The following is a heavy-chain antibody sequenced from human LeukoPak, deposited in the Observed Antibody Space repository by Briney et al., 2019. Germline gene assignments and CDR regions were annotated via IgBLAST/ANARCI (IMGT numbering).Heavy chain of an antibody. D-gene: IGHD2-15*01. V-gene: IGHV3-30*02. CDR1: GFNLNMFG. CDR2: VAIDGSDK. Sequence: PGGSLRLSCVASGFNLNMFGMHWVRQTPGKGLEWVAFVAIDGSDKYTESVKGRFTMSRDNSKKTVSLEMNGLRDEDTAVYYCAKDVNGHCRGECSDSWGQGTRVTVSP. J-gene: IGHJ4*02. CDR3: AKDVNGHCRGECSDS.